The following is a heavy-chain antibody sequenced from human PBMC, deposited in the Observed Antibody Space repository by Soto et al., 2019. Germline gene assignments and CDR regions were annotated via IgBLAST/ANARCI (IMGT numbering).Heavy chain of an antibody. CDR2: ISSNGHST. J-gene: IGHJ4*02. CDR1: GFTFSNYA. Sequence: EVQLVESGGGLVQPGGSLRLSCAASGFTFSNYAMHWVRQAPGKGLEYVSTISSNGHSTDYANSVKGRFTISRDNSMNTLYLQMGSLRAEDMAVYYCARGSNGYHFDYWGQGTLVTVSS. CDR3: ARGSNGYHFDY. D-gene: IGHD5-12*01. V-gene: IGHV3-64*01.